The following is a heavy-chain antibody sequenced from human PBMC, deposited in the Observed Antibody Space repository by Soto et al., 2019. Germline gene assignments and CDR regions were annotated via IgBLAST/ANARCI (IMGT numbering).Heavy chain of an antibody. Sequence: QAQLVQSGAEVKKPGASVKVSCQTSGYTFTAYGITWVRQAQGQGLELLGWISPYNGNTKYVDNLQGRVTLTTEISTGTVYMELGGLRPDDTAVYYCARSGWNSPYYSLGLDVWGQGTTVTVSS. CDR3: ARSGWNSPYYSLGLDV. D-gene: IGHD6-19*01. CDR2: ISPYNGNT. CDR1: GYTFTAYG. J-gene: IGHJ6*02. V-gene: IGHV1-18*01.